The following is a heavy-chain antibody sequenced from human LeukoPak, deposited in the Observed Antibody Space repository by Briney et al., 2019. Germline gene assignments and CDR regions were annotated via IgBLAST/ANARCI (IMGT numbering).Heavy chain of an antibody. CDR1: GYTFTGYY. J-gene: IGHJ4*02. D-gene: IGHD1-26*01. Sequence: GASVKVSCKASGYTFTGYYVHCVRQAPGQGLEWMGWINPNSGGTNYAQKFQGRVTMTGDTSISTAYMELSRLGSDDTAVYYCARGPGGIVGATNFDYWGQGTLVTVSS. CDR2: INPNSGGT. CDR3: ARGPGGIVGATNFDY. V-gene: IGHV1-2*02.